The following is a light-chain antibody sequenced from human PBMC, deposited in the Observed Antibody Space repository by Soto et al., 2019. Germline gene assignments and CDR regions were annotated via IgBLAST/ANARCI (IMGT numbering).Light chain of an antibody. J-gene: IGLJ2*01. CDR1: SSDVGGYNY. CDR3: CSYAGSYTLVV. Sequence: QSVLTQPRSVSGSPGQSVTISCTGTSSDVGGYNYVSWYQQHPGKAPKLMIYDVSKRPSGVPDRFSGSKSGNTASLTISGLQAEDEAGYYCCSYAGSYTLVVFGGGTKLTVL. CDR2: DVS. V-gene: IGLV2-11*01.